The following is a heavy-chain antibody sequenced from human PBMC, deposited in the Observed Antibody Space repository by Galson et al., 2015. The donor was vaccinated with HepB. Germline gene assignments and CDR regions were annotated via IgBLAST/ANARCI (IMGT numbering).Heavy chain of an antibody. J-gene: IGHJ6*03. CDR1: GGTFSSYA. Sequence: SVKVSCKASGGTFSSYAISWVRQAPGQGLEWMGRIIPILGIANYAQKFQGRVTITADKSTSTAYMELSSLRSEDTAVYYCARALVPPGGIFGVVTPPDNYYYYYMDVWGKGTTVTVSS. CDR2: IIPILGIA. V-gene: IGHV1-69*04. CDR3: ARALVPPGGIFGVVTPPDNYYYYYMDV. D-gene: IGHD3-3*01.